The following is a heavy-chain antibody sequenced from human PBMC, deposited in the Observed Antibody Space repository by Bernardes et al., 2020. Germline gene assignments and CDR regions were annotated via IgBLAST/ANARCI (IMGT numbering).Heavy chain of an antibody. CDR3: ARDSPSLYGSGSYLAFDI. CDR1: GFTFDDYG. CDR2: INWNGGST. J-gene: IGHJ3*02. D-gene: IGHD3-10*01. V-gene: IGHV3-20*01. Sequence: GGSLRLSCAASGFTFDDYGMSWVRQAPGKGLEWVSGINWNGGSTGYADSVKGRFTISRDNAKNSLYLQMNSLRAEDTALYHCARDSPSLYGSGSYLAFDIWGQGTMVTVSS.